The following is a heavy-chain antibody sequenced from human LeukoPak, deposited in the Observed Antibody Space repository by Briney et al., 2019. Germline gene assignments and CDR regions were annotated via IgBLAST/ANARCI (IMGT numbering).Heavy chain of an antibody. Sequence: SVKVSCKASGGTFSSYAISWVRQAPGQGLEWMGGIIPIFGTANYAQKFQGRVTITADESTSTAYMELSSLRSEDTAVYYCARRAVADYYYYNMDVWGKGTTVTVSS. CDR1: GGTFSSYA. CDR3: ARRAVADYYYYNMDV. J-gene: IGHJ6*03. CDR2: IIPIFGTA. D-gene: IGHD6-19*01. V-gene: IGHV1-69*13.